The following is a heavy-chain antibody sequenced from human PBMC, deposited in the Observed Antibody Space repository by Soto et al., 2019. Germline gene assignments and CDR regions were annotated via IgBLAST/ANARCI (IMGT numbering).Heavy chain of an antibody. CDR2: IYPRDSDT. D-gene: IGHD2-8*01. CDR1: KDSFTNSW. Sequence: HGESLKISCQGSKDSFTNSWIGWVRQLPGKGLEYMGIIYPRDSDTRYSPSFQGQVTISVDKSINTVYLQWSSLRSSDTAIYYCARRPSFLLMANWYFDFWGRGTLVTVSS. CDR3: ARRPSFLLMANWYFDF. V-gene: IGHV5-51*01. J-gene: IGHJ2*01.